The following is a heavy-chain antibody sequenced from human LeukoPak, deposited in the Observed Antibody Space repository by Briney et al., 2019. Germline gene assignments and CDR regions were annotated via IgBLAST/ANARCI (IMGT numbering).Heavy chain of an antibody. CDR2: ISAYNGNT. CDR1: GYTFTSYG. D-gene: IGHD6-6*01. Sequence: ASVKVSCKASGYTFTSYGISWVRQAPGQGLEWMGWISAYNGNTNYAQKLQGRVTMTTDTSTSTAYMELSSLRSEDTAVYYCATGAHPEQLFYWGQGTLVTVSS. CDR3: ATGAHPEQLFY. V-gene: IGHV1-18*01. J-gene: IGHJ4*02.